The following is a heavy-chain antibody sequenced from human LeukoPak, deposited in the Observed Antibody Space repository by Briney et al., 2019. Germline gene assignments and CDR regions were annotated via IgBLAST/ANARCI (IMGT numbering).Heavy chain of an antibody. CDR1: GGSFSGYY. CDR3: ARTYYDFWSGYYPRGAFGI. J-gene: IGHJ3*02. Sequence: PSETLSLTCAVYGGSFSGYYWSWIRQPPGKGLEWIGEINHSGSTNYNPSLKSRVTISVDTSKNQFSLKLSSVTAADTAVYYCARTYYDFWSGYYPRGAFGIWGQGTMVTVSS. CDR2: INHSGST. V-gene: IGHV4-34*01. D-gene: IGHD3-3*01.